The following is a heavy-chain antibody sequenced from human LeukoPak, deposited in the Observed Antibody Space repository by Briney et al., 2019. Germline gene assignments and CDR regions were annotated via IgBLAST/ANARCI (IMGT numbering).Heavy chain of an antibody. J-gene: IGHJ4*02. V-gene: IGHV4-4*07. D-gene: IGHD3-22*01. CDR1: GGSISSYY. CDR2: IYTSGST. Sequence: PSETLSLTCTVSGGSISSYYWSWIRQPAGKGLEWIGRIYTSGSTNYNPSLKSRVTMSVDTSKNQFSLKLSSVTAADTAVYYCAREPTDDSSGYCYYSGYYFDYWGQGTLVTVSS. CDR3: AREPTDDSSGYCYYSGYYFDY.